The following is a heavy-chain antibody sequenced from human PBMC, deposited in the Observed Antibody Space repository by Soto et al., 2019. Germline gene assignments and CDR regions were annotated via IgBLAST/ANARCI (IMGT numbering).Heavy chain of an antibody. Sequence: GGSLRLSCAASGFTFSSYSMNWVRQAPGKGLEWVSSISSSSSYIYYADSVKGRFTISRDNAKNSLYLQMNSLRAEDTAVYYCARGACSSTSCYTEEGWFDPWGQGTLVTVSS. V-gene: IGHV3-21*01. CDR1: GFTFSSYS. J-gene: IGHJ5*02. CDR3: ARGACSSTSCYTEEGWFDP. CDR2: ISSSSSYI. D-gene: IGHD2-2*02.